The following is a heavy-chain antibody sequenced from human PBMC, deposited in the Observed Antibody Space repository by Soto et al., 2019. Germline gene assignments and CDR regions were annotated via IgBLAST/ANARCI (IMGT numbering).Heavy chain of an antibody. V-gene: IGHV3-7*05. Sequence: HPGGSLRLSCETSGFSFSDYWMSWVRRAPGKGLGWVANVKPDGTGKFYVDSVRGRFSIFRDNAKKSLFLQMNSLTAEDTGIYYCARDSPGSNWYAHWGQGAQVTVSS. CDR2: VKPDGTGK. CDR1: GFSFSDYW. J-gene: IGHJ5*02. CDR3: ARDSPGSNWYAH.